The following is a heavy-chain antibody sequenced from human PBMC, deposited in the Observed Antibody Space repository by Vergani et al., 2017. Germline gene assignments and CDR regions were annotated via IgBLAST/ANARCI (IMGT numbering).Heavy chain of an antibody. Sequence: QVHLVESGGGVVQPGRSLRLSCVVSGYTSSYYGMHWVRQAPGKGLEWVAVISYDGTQKYYADSVKGRFTISRDNSKSTLYLQMNSLRAEDTAVYYCARDRRLSSSSSRDYYYYMDVWGKGTTVTVSS. CDR2: ISYDGTQK. V-gene: IGHV3-30*03. CDR3: ARDRRLSSSSSRDYYYYMDV. D-gene: IGHD6-6*01. J-gene: IGHJ6*03. CDR1: GYTSSYYG.